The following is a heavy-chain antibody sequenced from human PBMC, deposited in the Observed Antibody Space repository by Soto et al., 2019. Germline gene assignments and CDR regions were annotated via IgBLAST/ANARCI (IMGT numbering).Heavy chain of an antibody. CDR1: GFTLRNYA. Sequence: GGSLRLSCEASGFTLRNYAMTWIRQAPGKGLEWVSLISANDVGTYYAESVKTRFTISTDQSRNTVYLQMDSLRANDTTIYYCAKAKNDYNWDNRPPFDYWGQGTLVTVSS. CDR3: AKAKNDYNWDNRPPFDY. J-gene: IGHJ4*02. V-gene: IGHV3-23*01. CDR2: ISANDVGT. D-gene: IGHD1-20*01.